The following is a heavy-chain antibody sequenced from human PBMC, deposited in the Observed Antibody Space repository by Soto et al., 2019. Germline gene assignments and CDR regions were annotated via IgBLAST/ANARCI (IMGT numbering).Heavy chain of an antibody. CDR3: ARISLGILGDL. V-gene: IGHV4-31*11. J-gene: IGHJ4*02. Sequence: QVQLQESGPGLVKPSETLSLTCVVSGGSINSGVYYWSWIRQHPGKGLEWIGYIYHTGTTNYNPSLASRVTISVDSSRKQFSLKLTSVTAADTAVYYCARISLGILGDLWGQGALVTVSP. D-gene: IGHD3-16*01. CDR1: GGSINSGVYY. CDR2: IYHTGTT.